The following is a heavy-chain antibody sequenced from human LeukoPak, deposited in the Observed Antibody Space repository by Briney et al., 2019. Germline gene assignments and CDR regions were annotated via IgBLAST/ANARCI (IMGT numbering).Heavy chain of an antibody. CDR2: IKQDGSDK. J-gene: IGHJ5*02. CDR1: GVSFLNYW. Sequence: PGGSLRLSCVASGVSFLNYWMTWVRQAPGKGLEWVANIKQDGSDKYYVDSVKGRFIISRDNAKNSVYLQMNSLRVEDTAVYYCARVSVMVRSWWFDPWGQGTLVTVSS. D-gene: IGHD5-18*01. V-gene: IGHV3-7*01. CDR3: ARVSVMVRSWWFDP.